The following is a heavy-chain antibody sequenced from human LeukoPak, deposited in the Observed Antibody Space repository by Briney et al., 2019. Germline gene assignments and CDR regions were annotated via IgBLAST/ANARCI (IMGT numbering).Heavy chain of an antibody. J-gene: IGHJ4*02. Sequence: SETLSLPCTVSGGSLSSRSYYWGWIRQPPGKGLAWIGSIYYSGSTYYNPSLKRRVTISVDTSKNQFSLKLSSVTAAETAVYYVYTYYYDSSGYHGDYWGQGTLVTVCS. CDR3: YTYYYDSSGYHGDY. V-gene: IGHV4-39*07. CDR2: IYYSGST. CDR1: GGSLSSRSYY. D-gene: IGHD3-22*01.